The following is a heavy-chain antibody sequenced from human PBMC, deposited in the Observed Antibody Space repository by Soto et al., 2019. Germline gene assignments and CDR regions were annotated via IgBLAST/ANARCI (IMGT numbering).Heavy chain of an antibody. CDR1: GFTFSNAW. V-gene: IGHV3-15*01. CDR3: TITYYDILTGYSYGMDV. CDR2: IKSKTDGGTT. Sequence: GGSLRLSCAASGFTFSNAWMSWVRQAPGKGLEWVGRIKSKTDGGTTDYAAPVKGRFTISRDDSKNTLYLQMNSLKTEDTAVYYCTITYYDILTGYSYGMDVWGQGTTVTVSS. D-gene: IGHD3-9*01. J-gene: IGHJ6*02.